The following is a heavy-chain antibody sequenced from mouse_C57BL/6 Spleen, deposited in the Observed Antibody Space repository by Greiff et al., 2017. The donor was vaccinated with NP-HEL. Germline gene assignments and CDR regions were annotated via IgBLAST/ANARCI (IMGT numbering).Heavy chain of an antibody. CDR3: ARWDDGSSKGSYAMDY. Sequence: VQLQQSGAELVKPGASVKLSCKASGYTFTSYWMHWVKQRPGRGLEWIGRIDPNSGGTKYNEKFKSKATLTVDKPSSTAYRQLSSLTSEDSAVYYCARWDDGSSKGSYAMDYWGQGTSVTVSS. CDR1: GYTFTSYW. J-gene: IGHJ4*01. D-gene: IGHD1-1*01. V-gene: IGHV1-72*01. CDR2: IDPNSGGT.